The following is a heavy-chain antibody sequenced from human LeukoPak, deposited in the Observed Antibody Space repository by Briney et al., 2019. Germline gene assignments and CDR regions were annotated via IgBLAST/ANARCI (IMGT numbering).Heavy chain of an antibody. Sequence: GGSLRLSCAASGFTFSSYGMHWVRQAPGKGLEWLAVIWYDGSNIYYADPVKGRFAISRDNSKNTLYLQISSLRAEDTAVYYCARARNDYDTSSFSALDYWGQGTLVTVSS. CDR2: IWYDGSNI. D-gene: IGHD3-22*01. V-gene: IGHV3-33*01. CDR1: GFTFSSYG. CDR3: ARARNDYDTSSFSALDY. J-gene: IGHJ4*02.